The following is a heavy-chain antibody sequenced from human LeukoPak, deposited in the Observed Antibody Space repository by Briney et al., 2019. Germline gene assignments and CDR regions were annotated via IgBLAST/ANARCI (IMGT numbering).Heavy chain of an antibody. CDR2: IYPGDSDT. V-gene: IGHV5-51*01. J-gene: IGHJ4*02. D-gene: IGHD5-18*01. CDR1: GYSFTSYW. CDR3: ARLGRYSYGSSRGPYFDY. Sequence: GESLKISCKGSGYSFTSYWIGWVCQMPGKGLEWMGIIYPGDSDTRYSPSFQGQVTISADKSISTAYLQWSSLKASDTAMYYCARLGRYSYGSSRGPYFDYWGQGTLVTVSS.